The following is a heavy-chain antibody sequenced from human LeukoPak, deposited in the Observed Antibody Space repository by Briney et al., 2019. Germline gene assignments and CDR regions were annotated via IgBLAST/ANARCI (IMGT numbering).Heavy chain of an antibody. CDR3: ANCMDNDWYFDL. J-gene: IGHJ2*01. Sequence: GGSLRLSCAASGFTLSSYAMSWVRQAPGKGLEWVSAISGSGGSTYYADSVKGRFTISRDNSKNTLYLQMNSLRAEDTAVYYCANCMDNDWYFDLWGRGTLVTVSS. CDR2: ISGSGGST. D-gene: IGHD2-2*03. V-gene: IGHV3-23*01. CDR1: GFTLSSYA.